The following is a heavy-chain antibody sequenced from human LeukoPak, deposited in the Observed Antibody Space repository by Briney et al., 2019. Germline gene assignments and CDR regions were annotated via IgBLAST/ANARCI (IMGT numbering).Heavy chain of an antibody. J-gene: IGHJ4*02. CDR2: IYYSGRT. D-gene: IGHD5-12*01. V-gene: IGHV4-31*03. CDR1: GGSISSGGYY. Sequence: PSQTLSLTCTVSGGSISSGGYYWRWIRQHPGKGLGWIGYIYYSGRTYYNPSLKSRVTISVDTSKNQFSLKLSSVTAADTAVYYCARVFQLKSSGHGPYYFDYWGQGTLVTVAS. CDR3: ARVFQLKSSGHGPYYFDY.